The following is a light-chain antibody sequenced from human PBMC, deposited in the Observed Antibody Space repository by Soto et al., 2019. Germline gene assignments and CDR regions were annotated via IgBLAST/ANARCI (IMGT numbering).Light chain of an antibody. CDR3: QQYGSSGT. CDR1: QSVLYSSNNKNY. CDR2: WAS. V-gene: IGKV4-1*01. Sequence: DIVMTQSPDSLAVSLGERATINCKSSQSVLYSSNNKNYLAWYQQRPGQPPKLLIYWASTRESGVPDRFSGSGSGTDFTLTISSLQAEDFAVYYCQQYGSSGTFGQGTKVDI. J-gene: IGKJ1*01.